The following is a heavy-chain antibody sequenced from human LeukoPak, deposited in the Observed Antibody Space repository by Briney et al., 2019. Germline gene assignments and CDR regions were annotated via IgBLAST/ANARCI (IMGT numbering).Heavy chain of an antibody. Sequence: PGGSLRLSCAASGFTFSSYAMSWVRQAPGKGLEWVSAISGSGGSTYYADSVKGRFTISRDNSKNTLYLQMNSLRAEDTAVYYCAKTRGYSYGPSFYYFDYWGQGTLVTVSS. V-gene: IGHV3-23*01. CDR2: ISGSGGST. D-gene: IGHD5-18*01. J-gene: IGHJ4*02. CDR3: AKTRGYSYGPSFYYFDY. CDR1: GFTFSSYA.